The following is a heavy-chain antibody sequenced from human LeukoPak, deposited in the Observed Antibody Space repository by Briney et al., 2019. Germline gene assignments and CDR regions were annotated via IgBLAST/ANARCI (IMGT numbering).Heavy chain of an antibody. CDR2: INHSGST. CDR3: ASRQGYSYGPRDY. Sequence: PSETLSLTCAVYGGSFSGYYRSWIRQPPGKGLEWIGEINHSGSTNYNPSLKSRVTISVDTSKSQFSLKLSSVTAADTAVYYCASRQGYSYGPRDYWGQGTLVTVSS. J-gene: IGHJ4*02. V-gene: IGHV4-34*01. D-gene: IGHD5-18*01. CDR1: GGSFSGYY.